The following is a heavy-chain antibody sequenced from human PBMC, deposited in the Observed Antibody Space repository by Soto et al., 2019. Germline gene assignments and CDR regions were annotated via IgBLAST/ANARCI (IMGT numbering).Heavy chain of an antibody. J-gene: IGHJ6*02. V-gene: IGHV3-11*01. CDR2: ISNGGSFI. D-gene: IGHD3-16*01. CDR3: ARHRYYEGSVPGYGMGV. Sequence: QVQLVESGGGLVKPGGSLRLSCAASGFTFSDYYMSWIRQAPGKGLEYISYISNGGSFIYYADSVKGRFTISRDTAKTSLYLQMNSLRAEDTALYYCARHRYYEGSVPGYGMGVWGQGTTVTVSS. CDR1: GFTFSDYY.